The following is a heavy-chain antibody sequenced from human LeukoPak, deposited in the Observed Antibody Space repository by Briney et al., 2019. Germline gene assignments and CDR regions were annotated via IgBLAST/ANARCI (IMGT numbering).Heavy chain of an antibody. CDR2: VFISGST. J-gene: IGHJ4*02. CDR1: GDSISRCY. Sequence: PSDTLSLTCAVSGDSISRCYWTWIRQSAERGLEWIGRVFISGSTNYNPSLQGRVTLSVDRSKSQFSLRLSSVTAADTAVYYCVRQGYHYGAFNAWGQGTLVTVSS. D-gene: IGHD3-16*01. CDR3: VRQGYHYGAFNA. V-gene: IGHV4-4*07.